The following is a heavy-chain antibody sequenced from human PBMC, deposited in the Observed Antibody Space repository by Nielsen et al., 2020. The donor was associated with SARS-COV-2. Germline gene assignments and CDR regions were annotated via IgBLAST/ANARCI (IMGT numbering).Heavy chain of an antibody. J-gene: IGHJ4*02. CDR2: IYYSGST. V-gene: IGHV4-30-4*01. CDR1: GGSISSGDYY. CDR3: ATRRVGGAPSRSVTTTVDY. Sequence: SETLSLTCTVSGGSISSGDYYWSWIRQPPGKGLEWIGYIYYSGSTYYNPSLKSRVTISVDTSKNQFSLKLSSVTAADTAVYYCATRRVGGAPSRSVTTTVDYWGQGTLVTVSS. D-gene: IGHD4-17*01.